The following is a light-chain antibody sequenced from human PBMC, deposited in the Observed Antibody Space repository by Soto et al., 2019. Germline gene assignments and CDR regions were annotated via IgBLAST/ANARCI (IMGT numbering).Light chain of an antibody. CDR3: QQYNNWPYT. Sequence: EIVMTQSPATLSVSPGERATLSCRASQSVSSNLAWYQQKPGQAPRLLIYGSSTRATGIPARFSGSGSGTEFTRTISSLQSEDFAVYYCQQYNNWPYTLGQGTKREIK. V-gene: IGKV3-15*01. J-gene: IGKJ2*01. CDR1: QSVSSN. CDR2: GSS.